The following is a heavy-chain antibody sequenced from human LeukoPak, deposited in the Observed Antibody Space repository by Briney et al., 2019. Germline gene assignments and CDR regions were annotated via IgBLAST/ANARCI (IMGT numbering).Heavy chain of an antibody. J-gene: IGHJ3*02. CDR3: ARVIGYYYDSSGYKLTNAFDI. CDR1: GGTISSGGYY. D-gene: IGHD3-22*01. CDR2: IYYSGST. Sequence: SQTLSLTCTVSGGTISSGGYYWSWIRQHPGKGLEWLGYIYYSGSTYYNPSLKSRVTISVDTSKNQFSLKLSSVTAADTAVYYCARVIGYYYDSSGYKLTNAFDIWGQGTMVTVSS. V-gene: IGHV4-31*03.